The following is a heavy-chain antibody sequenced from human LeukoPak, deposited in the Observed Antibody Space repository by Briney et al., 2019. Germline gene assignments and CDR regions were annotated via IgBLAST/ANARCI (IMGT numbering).Heavy chain of an antibody. Sequence: VASVKVSCKASGYTFTSYYMHWVRQAPGQGLEWMGIINPSGGSTSYAQKFQGRVTMTEDTSTDTAYMELSSLRSEDTAVYYCATGTEMLGATTWNYWGQGTLVTVSS. V-gene: IGHV1-46*01. CDR2: INPSGGST. D-gene: IGHD1-26*01. CDR1: GYTFTSYY. J-gene: IGHJ4*02. CDR3: ATGTEMLGATTWNY.